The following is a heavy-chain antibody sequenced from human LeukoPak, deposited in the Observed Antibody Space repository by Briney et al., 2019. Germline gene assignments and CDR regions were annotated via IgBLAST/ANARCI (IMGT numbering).Heavy chain of an antibody. V-gene: IGHV4-39*01. CDR3: ARGNCSSSSCYDWFDP. J-gene: IGHJ5*02. D-gene: IGHD2-2*01. CDR2: IYYSGST. CDR1: GGSISSSSYY. Sequence: PSETLSLTCTVSGGSISSSSYYWGWIRQPPGKGLEWIGSIYYSGSTYYNPSLKSRVTISVDTSKNQFSLKLSSVTAADTAVYYCARGNCSSSSCYDWFDPWGQGTLVTVSS.